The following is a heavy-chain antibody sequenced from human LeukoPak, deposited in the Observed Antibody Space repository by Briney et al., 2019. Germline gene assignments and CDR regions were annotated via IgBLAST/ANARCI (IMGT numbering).Heavy chain of an antibody. CDR1: GGSFSGYY. CDR2: INHSGST. D-gene: IGHD2-21*01. CDR3: ARGPYYCGGDCPGAFDI. J-gene: IGHJ3*02. V-gene: IGHV4-34*01. Sequence: SETLSLTCAVYGGSFSGYYWSWIRQPPGKGLEWIGEINHSGSTYYNPSLKSRVTISVDTSKNQFSLKLSSVTAADTAVYYCARGPYYCGGDCPGAFDIWGQGTMVTVSS.